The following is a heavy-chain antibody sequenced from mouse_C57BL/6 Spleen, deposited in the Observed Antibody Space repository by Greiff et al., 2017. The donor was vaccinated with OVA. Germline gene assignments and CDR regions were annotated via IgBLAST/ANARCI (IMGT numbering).Heavy chain of an antibody. V-gene: IGHV1-52*01. CDR2: IDPSDSET. D-gene: IGHD2-2*01. Sequence: VQLQQSGAELVRPGSSVKLSCKASGYTFTSYWMHWVKQRPIQGLEWIGNIDPSDSETHYNQKFKDKATLTVDKSSSTAYMQLSSLTSEDSAVYYCARESTMVTTGFDYWGQGTTLTVSS. CDR1: GYTFTSYW. CDR3: ARESTMVTTGFDY. J-gene: IGHJ2*01.